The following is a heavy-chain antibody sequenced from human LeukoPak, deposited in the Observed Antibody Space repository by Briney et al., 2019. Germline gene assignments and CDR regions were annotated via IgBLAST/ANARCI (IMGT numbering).Heavy chain of an antibody. CDR2: ISYDGRNK. Sequence: PGGSLRLSCAASGFTFTTYTLHWVRQAPGKGLEWVAVISYDGRNKYYADSVKGRFTISRDNSKNTLYLQMNSLRAEDTAVYYCAKDKQWLALDHWGQGTLVTVSS. CDR1: GFTFTTYT. V-gene: IGHV3-30*04. J-gene: IGHJ4*02. D-gene: IGHD6-19*01. CDR3: AKDKQWLALDH.